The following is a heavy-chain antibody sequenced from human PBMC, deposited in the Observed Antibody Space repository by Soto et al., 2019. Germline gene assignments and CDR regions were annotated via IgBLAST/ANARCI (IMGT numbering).Heavy chain of an antibody. V-gene: IGHV3-23*01. Sequence: GGSLRLSCAASGFTFSSYAMSWVRQAPGKGLEWVSAISGSGGSTYYADSVKGRFTISRDNSKNTLYLQMNSLRAEDTAVYYCAKVPAARWYYYYGMDVWGQGTTVTV. CDR2: ISGSGGST. CDR3: AKVPAARWYYYYGMDV. D-gene: IGHD2-15*01. J-gene: IGHJ6*02. CDR1: GFTFSSYA.